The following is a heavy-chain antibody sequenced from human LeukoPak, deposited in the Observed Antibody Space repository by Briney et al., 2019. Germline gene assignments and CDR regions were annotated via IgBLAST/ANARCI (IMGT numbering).Heavy chain of an antibody. J-gene: IGHJ6*03. Sequence: ASVKVSCKASGYTFTSYYMHWVRQAPGQGLEWMGIINPSGGSTSYAQKFQGRVTMTRDMSTSTVYMELSSLRSEDTAVYYCARSSIAARLYYYYYMDVWGKGTTVTVSS. CDR3: ARSSIAARLYYYYYMDV. V-gene: IGHV1-46*01. D-gene: IGHD6-6*01. CDR1: GYTFTSYY. CDR2: INPSGGST.